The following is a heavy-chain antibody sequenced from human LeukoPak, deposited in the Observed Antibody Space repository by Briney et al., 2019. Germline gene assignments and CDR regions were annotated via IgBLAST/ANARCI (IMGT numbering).Heavy chain of an antibody. J-gene: IGHJ5*02. CDR3: ARDRGFLVRGVTLGWFDP. CDR2: IYYSGST. CDR1: GGSISSYY. D-gene: IGHD3-10*01. V-gene: IGHV4-59*01. Sequence: SETLPLTCTVSGGSISSYYWSWIRQPPGKGLEWIGYIYYSGSTNYNPSLKSRVTISVDTSKNQFSLKLSSVTAADTAVYYCARDRGFLVRGVTLGWFDPWGQGTLVTVSS.